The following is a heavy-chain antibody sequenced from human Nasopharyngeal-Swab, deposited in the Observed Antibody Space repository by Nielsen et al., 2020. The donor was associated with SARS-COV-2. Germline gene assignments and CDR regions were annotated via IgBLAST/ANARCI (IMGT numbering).Heavy chain of an antibody. Sequence: SGPTLVKPTQTYTLICTFSGFSLSTSGVGVGWIRQPPGKALEWLALIYWDDEKRYSPSLKSRLTITKDTSKNQAVLTMTNMDPVDTATYYCARIMVPTVTTDYWGQGTLVTVSS. CDR1: GFSLSTSGVG. J-gene: IGHJ4*02. V-gene: IGHV2-5*02. CDR2: IYWDDEK. CDR3: ARIMVPTVTTDY. D-gene: IGHD4-17*01.